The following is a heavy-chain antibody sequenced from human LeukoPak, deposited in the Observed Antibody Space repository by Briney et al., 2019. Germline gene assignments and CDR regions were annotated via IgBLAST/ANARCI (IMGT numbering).Heavy chain of an antibody. CDR2: ISYDGSNK. V-gene: IGHV3-30*04. J-gene: IGHJ4*02. CDR1: GFTFSSYA. CDR3: ARSDYGDY. Sequence: GGSLRPSCAASGFTFSSYAMHWVRQAPGKGLEWVAVISYDGSNKYYADSVKGRFTISRDNSKNTLYLQMNSLRAEDTAVYYCARSDYGDYWGQGTLVTVSS.